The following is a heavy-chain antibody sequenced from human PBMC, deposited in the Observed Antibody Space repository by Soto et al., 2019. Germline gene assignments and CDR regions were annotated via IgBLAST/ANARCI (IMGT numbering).Heavy chain of an antibody. CDR1: GDSINSDSYY. CDR2: IYYRGNT. D-gene: IGHD3-9*01. CDR3: ARLEGLATISYYFDY. V-gene: IGHV4-39*01. J-gene: IGHJ4*02. Sequence: QLQLQESGPGLVKPSETLSLTYSVSGDSINSDSYYWGWIRQPPGKGLEWIGSIYYRGNTYYNPSLKTRVTISLDKSKSQFSLKLNSVTAADSAVYFCARLEGLATISYYFDYWGQGTLVTVSS.